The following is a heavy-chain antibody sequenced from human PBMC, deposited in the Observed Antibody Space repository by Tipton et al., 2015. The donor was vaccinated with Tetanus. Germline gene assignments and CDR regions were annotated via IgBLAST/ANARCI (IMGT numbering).Heavy chain of an antibody. CDR3: ARDFRPIFGVAHPFDS. J-gene: IGHJ5*01. CDR1: GFTFSSYN. CDR2: ISGTGSTI. Sequence: SLRLSCAASGFTFSSYNMNWARQAPGKGLEWLSYISGTGSTIDYADSVKGRFTISRDNAKNSLYLQMNGLRDDDTAVYFCARDFRPIFGVAHPFDSWGQGTLVTVSS. D-gene: IGHD3-3*01. V-gene: IGHV3-48*02.